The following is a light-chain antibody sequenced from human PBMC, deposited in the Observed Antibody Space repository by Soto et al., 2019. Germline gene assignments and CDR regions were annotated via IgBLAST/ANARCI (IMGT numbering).Light chain of an antibody. V-gene: IGKV1D-12*01. CDR2: STS. Sequence: DIRMTQSPSSVSASFGDRVTITCRASQGVSSWLAWYQQKTGKAPKLLIYSTSTLQSGVPSRFSGSGYGTDFNLTISSLQTEDFATYYCQQLNSYPLTFGGGTKVDI. CDR1: QGVSSW. J-gene: IGKJ4*01. CDR3: QQLNSYPLT.